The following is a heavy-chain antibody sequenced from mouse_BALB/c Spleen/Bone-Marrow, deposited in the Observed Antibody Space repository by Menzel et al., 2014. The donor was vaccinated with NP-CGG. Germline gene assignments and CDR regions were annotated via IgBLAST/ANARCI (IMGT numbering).Heavy chain of an antibody. V-gene: IGHV14-3*02. CDR3: TRNYVSHYFDY. D-gene: IGHD1-1*01. CDR2: IDPANDNS. CDR1: GFNIKDTF. J-gene: IGHJ2*01. Sequence: EVQLQQSGAELVKPGASVKLSSAASGFNIKDTFIHWVKQRPEQGLEWIGSIDPANDNSKFDPKFQGKATLTADTSSNIAYLQLSSLTSEDTAVYFCTRNYVSHYFDYWGQGTTLTVSS.